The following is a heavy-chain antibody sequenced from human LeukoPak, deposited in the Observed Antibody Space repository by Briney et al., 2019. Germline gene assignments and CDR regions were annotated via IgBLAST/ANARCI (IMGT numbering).Heavy chain of an antibody. V-gene: IGHV1-69*05. CDR2: IIPIFGTA. D-gene: IGHD3-10*01. CDR1: GGTFSSYA. CDR3: ARDNPLNYYGSGSNDAFDI. J-gene: IGHJ3*02. Sequence: ASVKVSCKASGGTFSSYAISWVRQAPGQGLEWMGRIIPIFGTANYAQKFQGRVTITTDESTSTACMELSSLRSEDTAVYYCARDNPLNYYGSGSNDAFDIWGQGTMVTVSS.